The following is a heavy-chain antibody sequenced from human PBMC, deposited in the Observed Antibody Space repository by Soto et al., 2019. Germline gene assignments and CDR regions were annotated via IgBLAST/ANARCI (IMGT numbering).Heavy chain of an antibody. CDR3: ARDIPSSGWAGGKDY. CDR2: IYSGGST. V-gene: IGHV3-53*01. Sequence: GGSLRLSCAASGFTVSSNYMSWVRQAPGKGLEWVSVIYSGGSTHYADSVKGRFTVSRDNSKNTLYLQMNSLRAEDTAVYYCARDIPSSGWAGGKDYWGQGTLVTVSS. CDR1: GFTVSSNY. D-gene: IGHD6-19*01. J-gene: IGHJ4*02.